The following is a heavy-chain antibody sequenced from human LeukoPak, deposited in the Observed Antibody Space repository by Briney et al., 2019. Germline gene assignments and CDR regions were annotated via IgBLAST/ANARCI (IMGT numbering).Heavy chain of an antibody. CDR1: GFTFSSNW. CDR2: IQPDGSEQ. V-gene: IGHV3-7*01. D-gene: IGHD2-8*01. CDR3: ARALIGYYFDY. J-gene: IGHJ4*02. Sequence: PGGSLRLSCVASGFTFSSNWMSWVRQAPGKGLEWVGNIQPDGSEQYPVDSVKGRFTISRDNSKNSLYLQMNSLRAEDTAVYYCARALIGYYFDYWGQGTLVTVSS.